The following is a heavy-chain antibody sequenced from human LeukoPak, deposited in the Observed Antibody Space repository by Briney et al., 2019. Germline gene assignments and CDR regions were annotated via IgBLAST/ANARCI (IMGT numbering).Heavy chain of an antibody. J-gene: IGHJ4*02. CDR3: ARVPFRETWIQLWAHFDY. CDR1: GYTFTSYG. CDR2: ISTYNGNT. Sequence: GASVKVSCKASGYTFTSYGISWVRQAPGQGLEWMGWISTYNGNTNYAQKLQGRVTMTTDTSTSAAYMELRSLRSDDTAVYYCARVPFRETWIQLWAHFDYWGQGTLVTVSS. D-gene: IGHD5-18*01. V-gene: IGHV1-18*01.